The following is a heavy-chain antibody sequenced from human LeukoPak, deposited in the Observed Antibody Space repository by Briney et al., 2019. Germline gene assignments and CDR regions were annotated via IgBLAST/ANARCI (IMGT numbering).Heavy chain of an antibody. J-gene: IGHJ4*02. V-gene: IGHV3-30-3*01. CDR3: ARGYCSGGSCYYFDY. Sequence: PGGSLRLSCAASGFTFSSYAMHWVRQAPGKGLERVAVISYDGSNKYYADSVKGRFTISRDNSKNTLYLQMNSLRAEDTAVYYCARGYCSGGSCYYFDYWGQGTLVTVSS. CDR1: GFTFSSYA. D-gene: IGHD2-15*01. CDR2: ISYDGSNK.